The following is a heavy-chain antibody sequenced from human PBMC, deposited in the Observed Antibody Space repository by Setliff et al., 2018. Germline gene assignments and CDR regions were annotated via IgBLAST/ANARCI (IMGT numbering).Heavy chain of an antibody. V-gene: IGHV4-61*09. CDR3: AIGGGYCDFFDCFPFDN. J-gene: IGHJ4*02. CDR1: DGSISSRHYY. D-gene: IGHD3-16*01. Sequence: PSETLSLTCTVSDGSISSRHYYWSWIRQPAGKGLEWLGQIYTSWSTNYNPSLKGRATLSIDASKRQFSLKLTSVTAADTAVYYCAIGGGYCDFFDCFPFDNWGQGFLVTVSS. CDR2: IYTSWST.